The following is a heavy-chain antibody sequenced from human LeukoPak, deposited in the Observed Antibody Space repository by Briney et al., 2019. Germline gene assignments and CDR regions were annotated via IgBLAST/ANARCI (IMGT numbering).Heavy chain of an antibody. D-gene: IGHD5-12*01. CDR1: GFTFSIYG. V-gene: IGHV3-33*01. CDR2: IWYDGSNK. CDR3: ARGFDSGYDLGY. Sequence: GRSLRLSCAASGFTFSIYGMHWVRQAPGKGLEWVAVIWYDGSNKYYAGSVKGRFTISRDNSKNTLYLQMNSLRAEDTAVYYCARGFDSGYDLGYWGQGTLVTVSS. J-gene: IGHJ4*02.